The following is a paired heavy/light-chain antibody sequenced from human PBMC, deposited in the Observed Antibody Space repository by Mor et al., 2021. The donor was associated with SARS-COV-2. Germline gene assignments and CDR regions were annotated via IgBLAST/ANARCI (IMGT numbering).Light chain of an antibody. Sequence: QSVLTQPPSASGTPGQRVTISCSGSSSNIGSNTVNWYQQLPGTAPKLLIYSNNQRPSGVPDRFSGSKSGTSASLAISGLQSEDEADYYCAVWDDSLEGVFGGGTKLTVL. CDR2: SNN. CDR1: SSNIGSNT. J-gene: IGLJ3*02. V-gene: IGLV1-44*01. CDR3: AVWDDSLEGV.
Heavy chain of an antibody. D-gene: IGHD5-18*01. CDR1: GFTFSSYA. V-gene: IGHV3-23*01. J-gene: IGHJ4*02. CDR2: ISGSGSST. Sequence: EVQLLESGGGLVQPGGSLRLSCEASGFTFSSYAMTWVRQAPGKGLEWVSAISGSGSSTYYADSVKGRFTISRDNSKNTLYLQMNSLRAEDTAVYYCAKDLILGQYSYGYLTFDYWGQGTLVTVSS. CDR3: AKDLILGQYSYGYLTFDY.